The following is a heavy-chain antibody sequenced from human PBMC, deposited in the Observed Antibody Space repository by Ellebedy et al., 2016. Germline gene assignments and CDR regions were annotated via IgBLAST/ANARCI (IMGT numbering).Heavy chain of an antibody. V-gene: IGHV1-18*01. CDR1: GYTFTSYG. J-gene: IGHJ4*02. D-gene: IGHD1-26*01. Sequence: ASVKVSXXASGYTFTSYGISWVRQAPGQGLEWMGWINAGNGNTKYSQKFQGRVTITRDTSASTAYMELSSLRSEDTAVYYCASVGLGTTPFDYWGQGTLVTVSS. CDR2: INAGNGNT. CDR3: ASVGLGTTPFDY.